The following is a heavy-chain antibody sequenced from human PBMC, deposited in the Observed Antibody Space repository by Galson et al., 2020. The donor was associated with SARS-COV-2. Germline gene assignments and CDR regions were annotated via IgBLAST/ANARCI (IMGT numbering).Heavy chain of an antibody. CDR1: GGSISSSSYY. CDR2: IYYSGST. J-gene: IGHJ4*02. D-gene: IGHD6-13*01. Sequence: SETLSLTCTVSGGSISSSSYYWGWIRQPPGKGLEWIGSIYYSGSTYYNPSLKSRVTISVDTSKNQFSLKLSSVTAADTAVYYCARVSHPAAGTGYFDYWGQGTLVTVSS. CDR3: ARVSHPAAGTGYFDY. V-gene: IGHV4-39*07.